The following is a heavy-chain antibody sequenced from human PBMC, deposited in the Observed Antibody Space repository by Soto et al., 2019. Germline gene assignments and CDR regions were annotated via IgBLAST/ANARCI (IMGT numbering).Heavy chain of an antibody. CDR1: GGSFSGYY. J-gene: IGHJ4*02. V-gene: IGHV4-34*01. Sequence: SETLSLTCAVYGGSFSGYYWSWIRQPPGKGLEWIGEINHSGSTNYNPSLKSRVTISVDTSKNQFSLKLSSVTAADTAVYYCARGRQWPIDYWGQGTLVTVSS. D-gene: IGHD6-19*01. CDR3: ARGRQWPIDY. CDR2: INHSGST.